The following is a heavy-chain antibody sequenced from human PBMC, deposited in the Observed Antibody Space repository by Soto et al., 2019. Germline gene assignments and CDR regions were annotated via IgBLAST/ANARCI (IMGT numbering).Heavy chain of an antibody. CDR2: INSDGSST. J-gene: IGHJ4*02. D-gene: IGHD6-19*01. V-gene: IGHV3-74*01. Sequence: GGSLRLCCAASGFTFSSYWMHGVRQDPGKGLVWVSRINSDGSSTSYADSVKGRFTISRDNAKNTLYLQMNSLRAEDTAVYYCAVAVAGPTAIGYWGQGTLVTVSS. CDR3: AVAVAGPTAIGY. CDR1: GFTFSSYW.